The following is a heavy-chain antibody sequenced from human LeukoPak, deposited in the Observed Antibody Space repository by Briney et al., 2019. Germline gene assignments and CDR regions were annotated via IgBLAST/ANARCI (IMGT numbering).Heavy chain of an antibody. CDR3: ARRLEWLRYFDY. J-gene: IGHJ4*02. CDR2: IYYSGST. Sequence: SETLSLTCTVSGGSISSYYWSWIRQPPGKGLEWIGYIYYSGSTNYNPSLKSRVTISVDTSKNQFSLKLSSVTAADTAVYYCARRLEWLRYFDYWGQGTLVTVSS. D-gene: IGHD3-3*01. V-gene: IGHV4-59*08. CDR1: GGSISSYY.